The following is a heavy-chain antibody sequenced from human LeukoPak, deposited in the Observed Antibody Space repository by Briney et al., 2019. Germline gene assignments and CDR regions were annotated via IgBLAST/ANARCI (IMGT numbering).Heavy chain of an antibody. CDR1: GGSISSYY. D-gene: IGHD3-3*01. CDR2: IYYSGSA. Sequence: PSETLSLTCTVPGGSISSYYWSWIRQPPGKGLEWSGYIYYSGSANYNPSLKSRVTISVDTSKNQFSLKLSSVTAADTAVYYCARAYEAGSLDYWGQGTLVTVSS. J-gene: IGHJ4*02. V-gene: IGHV4-59*01. CDR3: ARAYEAGSLDY.